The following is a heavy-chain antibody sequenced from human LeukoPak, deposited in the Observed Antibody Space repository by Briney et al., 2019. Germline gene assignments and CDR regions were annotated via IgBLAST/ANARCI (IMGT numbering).Heavy chain of an antibody. V-gene: IGHV3-64*04. CDR1: GFTFSSYA. Sequence: GGSLRLSCSAPGFTFSSYAMHWVRDAPGKGLEYVSAISSNVGRTYYADSVKGRFTISRDNAQNTLFLQMNSLRAEDTAVYYCGRSGDFWSGSGVAYWGQGTMVTVSS. D-gene: IGHD3-3*01. CDR2: ISSNVGRT. CDR3: GRSGDFWSGSGVAY. J-gene: IGHJ4*02.